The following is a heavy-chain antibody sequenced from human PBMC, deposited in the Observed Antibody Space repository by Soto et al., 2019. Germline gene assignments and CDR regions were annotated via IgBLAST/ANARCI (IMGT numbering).Heavy chain of an antibody. V-gene: IGHV1-18*01. CDR3: SRVNVTSYAIISAYSYEVRGVSFDY. J-gene: IGHJ4*01. Sequence: ASVKVSCKASGYTFTSYGISWVRQAPGQGLEWMGWISAYNGNTNYAQKLQGRVTMTTDTSTSTAYMELRSLRSDDTAVYYCSRVNVTSYAIISAYSYEVRGVSFDYRGQ. CDR1: GYTFTSYG. CDR2: ISAYNGNT. D-gene: IGHD3-9*01.